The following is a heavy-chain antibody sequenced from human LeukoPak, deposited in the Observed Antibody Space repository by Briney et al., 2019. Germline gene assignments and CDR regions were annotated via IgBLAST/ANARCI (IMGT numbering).Heavy chain of an antibody. V-gene: IGHV4-38-2*02. D-gene: IGHD6-13*01. CDR2: IHHSGST. CDR1: GYSISSGYY. Sequence: ETLSLTCIVSGYSISSGYYWGWIRQPPGKGLEWIGNIHHSGSTYYNPSLKSRVTISVDTSKNQLSLKLSSVTAADTAVYYCARVAAGIGFFQHWGQGTLVTVSS. J-gene: IGHJ1*01. CDR3: ARVAAGIGFFQH.